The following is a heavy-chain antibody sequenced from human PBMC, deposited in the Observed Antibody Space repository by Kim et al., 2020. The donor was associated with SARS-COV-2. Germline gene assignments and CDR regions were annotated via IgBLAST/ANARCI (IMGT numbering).Heavy chain of an antibody. Sequence: KGRFTISRDNSKNTLYLQMNSLRAEDTAVYYCAPSGTMVRGVYYYYGMDVWGQGTTVTVSS. J-gene: IGHJ6*02. V-gene: IGHV3-23*01. CDR3: APSGTMVRGVYYYYGMDV. D-gene: IGHD3-10*01.